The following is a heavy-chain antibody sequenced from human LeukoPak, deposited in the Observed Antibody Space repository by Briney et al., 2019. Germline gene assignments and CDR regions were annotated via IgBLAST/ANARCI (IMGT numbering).Heavy chain of an antibody. Sequence: PGGSLRLSCAASGLTFINFGMTWVRQAPGKGLEWVSVIYSGGSTYYADSVKGRFTISRDNSKNTLYLQMNSLRAEDTAVYYCARDPAGDVGHNWFDPWGQGTLVTVSS. CDR2: IYSGGST. CDR1: GLTFINFG. CDR3: ARDPAGDVGHNWFDP. V-gene: IGHV3-53*01. D-gene: IGHD3/OR15-3a*01. J-gene: IGHJ5*02.